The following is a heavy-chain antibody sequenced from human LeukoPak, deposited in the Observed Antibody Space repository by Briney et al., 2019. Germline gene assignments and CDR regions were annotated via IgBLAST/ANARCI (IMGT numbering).Heavy chain of an antibody. CDR2: IDPNGGGT. CDR3: ARELWFDY. J-gene: IGHJ4*02. D-gene: IGHD3-10*01. V-gene: IGHV1-2*06. CDR1: GYTFTGSY. Sequence: HRASVKVSCKASGYTFTGSYMHSLRQAPGQGLEWMGRIDPNGGGTNYAQKFQGRVTMTRDTSISTAYMELSRLRSDDTAVYYCARELWFDYWGQGTLVTVSS.